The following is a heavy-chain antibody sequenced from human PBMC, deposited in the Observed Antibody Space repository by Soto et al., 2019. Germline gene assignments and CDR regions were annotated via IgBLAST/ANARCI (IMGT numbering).Heavy chain of an antibody. J-gene: IGHJ5*02. Sequence: QVQLQESGPGVVKPPQTLSLTCTVSGGSIRSGDYYWSWIRQHPGKGLEWIGYIYSSGTTFYNPSLKGRVSISVDTSKNQFSLKLSSVTAADTAVFFCVRDSGTGYYPSAWGQGTLVTVSS. CDR3: VRDSGTGYYPSA. V-gene: IGHV4-31*03. D-gene: IGHD3-9*01. CDR2: IYSSGTT. CDR1: GGSIRSGDYY.